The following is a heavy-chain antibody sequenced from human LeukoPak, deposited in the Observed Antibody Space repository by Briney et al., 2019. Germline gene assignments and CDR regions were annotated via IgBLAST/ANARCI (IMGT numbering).Heavy chain of an antibody. Sequence: GGSLRLSCAASGFTFGTYAMTWVRQAPGEGLKRVSAISGSGVGTFYADSVKGRFTISRDNSKNTVYLQMNSLRAEDTAVYYCAKDLCGGGNCYSGPDYWGQGTLVTVSS. J-gene: IGHJ4*02. CDR2: ISGSGVGT. CDR1: GFTFGTYA. CDR3: AKDLCGGGNCYSGPDY. D-gene: IGHD2-15*01. V-gene: IGHV3-23*01.